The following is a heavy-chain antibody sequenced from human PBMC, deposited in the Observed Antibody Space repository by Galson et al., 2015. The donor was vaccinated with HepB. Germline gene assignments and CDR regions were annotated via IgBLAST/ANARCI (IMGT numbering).Heavy chain of an antibody. CDR1: GYTFTSYA. CDR3: ARDRVLLWFGELSSPGYYFDY. CDR2: INAGNGNT. J-gene: IGHJ4*02. D-gene: IGHD3-10*01. Sequence: SVKVSCKASGYTFTSYAMHWVRQAPGQRLEWMGWINAGNGNTKYSQKFQGRVTITRDTSASTAYMELNSLRSEDTAVYYCARDRVLLWFGELSSPGYYFDYWGQGTLVTVSS. V-gene: IGHV1-3*01.